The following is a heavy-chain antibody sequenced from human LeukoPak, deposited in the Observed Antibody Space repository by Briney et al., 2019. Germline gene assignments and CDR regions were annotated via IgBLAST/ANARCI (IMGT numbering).Heavy chain of an antibody. J-gene: IGHJ4*02. Sequence: GGSLRLSCAASGFIFSRHAMSWVRQAPGKGMEWVSTTGLESVHTLCADSVQGRLTVSRDNSRNTLDLQMDNLRVDDTAVYYCAKGDDIGKHPTRAYYFDIWGQGTLVTVSS. CDR2: TGLESVHT. V-gene: IGHV3-23*01. CDR3: AKGDDIGKHPTRAYYFDI. D-gene: IGHD5-24*01. CDR1: GFIFSRHA.